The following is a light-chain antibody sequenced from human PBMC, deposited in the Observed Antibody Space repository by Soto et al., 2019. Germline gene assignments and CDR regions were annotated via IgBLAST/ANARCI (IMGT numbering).Light chain of an antibody. CDR2: VAS. J-gene: IGKJ5*01. Sequence: EIVLTQSPGTLSLSPGERATLSCRASQNVGGRFLAWYQQKPGQAPRLLINVASTRATGIPDRFSGSGSGTDFTLTISRLEPEDFAVYYCQQYGTSPIAFGQWTRLE. V-gene: IGKV3-20*01. CDR3: QQYGTSPIA. CDR1: QNVGGRF.